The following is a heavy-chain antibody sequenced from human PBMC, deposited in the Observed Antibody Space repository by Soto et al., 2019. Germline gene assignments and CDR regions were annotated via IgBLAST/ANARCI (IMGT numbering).Heavy chain of an antibody. V-gene: IGHV5-51*01. CDR2: IYPGDSDT. J-gene: IGHJ6*02. CDR1: TTQW. CDR3: ARLVNYYFGMDV. Sequence: TTQWIGVVRQKPGKGLEWMGIIYPGDSDTKYSPSFQGQVTISVDKSISTAYLQWSSLKASDAATYYCARLVNYYFGMDVWGLGTTVTVSS.